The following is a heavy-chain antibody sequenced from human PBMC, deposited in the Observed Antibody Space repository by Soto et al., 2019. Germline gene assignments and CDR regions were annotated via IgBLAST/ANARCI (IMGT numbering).Heavy chain of an antibody. J-gene: IGHJ6*02. CDR3: ARDNYGMDV. V-gene: IGHV3-30*07. Sequence: TLKGRFTISRDNSRGTLNLQMNSLRLEDTAVYYCARDNYGMDVWGQGTTVTVSS.